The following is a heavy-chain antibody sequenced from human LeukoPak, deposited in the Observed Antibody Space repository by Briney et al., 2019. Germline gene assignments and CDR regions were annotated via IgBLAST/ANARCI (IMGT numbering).Heavy chain of an antibody. V-gene: IGHV4-34*01. CDR3: ARRRNRIQLLYYFDY. CDR1: GGSFSGYY. Sequence: SETLSLTCAVYGGSFSGYYWSWIRQPPGKGLEWIGEINHSGSTNYNPSLKSRVTISVDTSKNQFSLKLSSVTAADTAVYYCARRRNRIQLLYYFDYWGQGTLVTVSS. D-gene: IGHD5-18*01. J-gene: IGHJ4*02. CDR2: INHSGST.